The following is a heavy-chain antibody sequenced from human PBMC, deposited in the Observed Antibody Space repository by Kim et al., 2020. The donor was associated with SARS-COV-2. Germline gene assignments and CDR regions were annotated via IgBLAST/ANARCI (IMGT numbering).Heavy chain of an antibody. V-gene: IGHV1-69*04. CDR3: ARDPDCNGGSCYEGGFDY. CDR2: IIPILGIA. Sequence: SVKVSCKASGGTFSSYTISWVRQAPGQGLEWMGRIIPILGIANYAQKFQGRVTITADKSTSTAYMELSSLRSEDTAVYYCARDPDCNGGSCYEGGFDYWGQGTLVTVSS. J-gene: IGHJ4*02. CDR1: GGTFSSYT. D-gene: IGHD2-15*01.